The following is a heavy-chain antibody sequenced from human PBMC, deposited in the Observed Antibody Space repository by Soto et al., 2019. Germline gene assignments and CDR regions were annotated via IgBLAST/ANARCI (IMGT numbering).Heavy chain of an antibody. CDR2: IIPIFGTA. V-gene: IGHV1-69*06. Sequence: GASVKVSCKASGYTFTSYGISWVRQAPGQGLEWMGGIIPIFGTANYAQKFQGRVTITADKSTSTAYMELSSLRSEDTAVYYCARAAVVTSILSAFDIWGQGTMVTVS. CDR1: GYTFTSYG. D-gene: IGHD2-21*02. J-gene: IGHJ3*02. CDR3: ARAAVVTSILSAFDI.